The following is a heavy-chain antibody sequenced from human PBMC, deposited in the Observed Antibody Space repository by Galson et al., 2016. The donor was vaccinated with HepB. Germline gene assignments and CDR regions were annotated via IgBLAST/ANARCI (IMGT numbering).Heavy chain of an antibody. J-gene: IGHJ3*01. Sequence: QSGAEVKKPGESLKISCRGSGYTFNDYWIGWVRQMPGKGLEWMGSIYPGDSDTAYSPSFQGQVTISADRSIRTAYLQWNSLKSSDTGIYYCAMPFRTTVTSSPNDAFDVWGQGTVVTVSS. CDR1: GYTFNDYW. CDR3: AMPFRTTVTSSPNDAFDV. V-gene: IGHV5-51*01. CDR2: IYPGDSDT. D-gene: IGHD4-17*01.